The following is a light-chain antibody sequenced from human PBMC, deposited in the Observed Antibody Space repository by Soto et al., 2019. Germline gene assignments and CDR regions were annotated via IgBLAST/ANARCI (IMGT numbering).Light chain of an antibody. V-gene: IGKV3-15*01. Sequence: EIVMTQSPATLSVSPGERATLSCRASQSVSTNLAWYQQRPGQAPRLLIYGASTRATGVPARFSGSGSGTEFTLTVSSLQSEDSAVYYCQQYNNRPALTFGGGTKVEIK. J-gene: IGKJ4*01. CDR2: GAS. CDR3: QQYNNRPALT. CDR1: QSVSTN.